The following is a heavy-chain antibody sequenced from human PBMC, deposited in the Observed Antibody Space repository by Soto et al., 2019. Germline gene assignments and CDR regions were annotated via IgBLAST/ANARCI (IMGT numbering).Heavy chain of an antibody. J-gene: IGHJ6*02. CDR2: IYWDDDK. D-gene: IGHD2-21*02. CDR1: GFSLSTGGVG. Sequence: QITLKESGPTLVKPTQTLTLTCTFSGFSLSTGGVGVGWLRQPPGKTLDSLALIYWDDDKRYSHSRNSRLTVTKDTSKNQWVLTMTNMDPVDTPTYYCAHSRCGGDCLRSYSSHYYYGMDVWGQGTTVTVSS. CDR3: AHSRCGGDCLRSYSSHYYYGMDV. V-gene: IGHV2-5*02.